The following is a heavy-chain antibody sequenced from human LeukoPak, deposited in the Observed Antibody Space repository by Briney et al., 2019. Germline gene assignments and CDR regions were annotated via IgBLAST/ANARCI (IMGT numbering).Heavy chain of an antibody. CDR3: AKDMSGYYSLSAPDY. D-gene: IGHD3-22*01. Sequence: PGGSLRLSCAASGFTFDDYAMHWVRQAPGKGLEWVSGISWNSGSIGYADSVKGRFTISRDNAKNSLYLQMNSLRAEDTALYYCAKDMSGYYSLSAPDYWGQGTLVTVSS. CDR1: GFTFDDYA. J-gene: IGHJ4*02. CDR2: ISWNSGSI. V-gene: IGHV3-9*01.